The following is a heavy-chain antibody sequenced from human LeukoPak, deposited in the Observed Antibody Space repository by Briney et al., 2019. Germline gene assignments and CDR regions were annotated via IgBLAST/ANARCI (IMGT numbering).Heavy chain of an antibody. Sequence: SVKVSCKASGGTFSSYAISWVRQVPGQGLEWMGGIIPIFGTANYAQKFQGRLTITTDESTNTAYMELSSLRFEDTAVYYCARGDNNGWYSDYWGQGTLVTVSS. CDR1: GGTFSSYA. D-gene: IGHD6-19*01. CDR2: IIPIFGTA. V-gene: IGHV1-69*05. J-gene: IGHJ4*02. CDR3: ARGDNNGWYSDY.